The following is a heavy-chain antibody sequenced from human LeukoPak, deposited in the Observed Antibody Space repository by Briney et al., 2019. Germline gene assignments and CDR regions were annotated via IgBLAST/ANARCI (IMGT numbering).Heavy chain of an antibody. CDR2: INPNSGGT. J-gene: IGHJ4*02. D-gene: IGHD2-15*01. CDR1: GYTFTGYY. V-gene: IGHV1-2*02. CDR3: ARDLGYCSGGSCYSWHY. Sequence: ASVKVSCKASGYTFTGYYMHWVRQAPGQGLEWMGWINPNSGGTNYAQKFQGRVTMTRDTSISTAYMELSRLRSDDTAVYYCARDLGYCSGGSCYSWHYWGQGTLVTVSS.